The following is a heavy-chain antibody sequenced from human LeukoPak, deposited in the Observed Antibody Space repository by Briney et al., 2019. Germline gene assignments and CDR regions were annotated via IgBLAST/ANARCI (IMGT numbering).Heavy chain of an antibody. J-gene: IGHJ3*01. Sequence: SQTLSLTCAISGDSVSNNTAAWNWIRQSPSRGFEWLGRTFYRSKWYNEYAPSVKSRATISPDTSKNQFSLQLNSVTPEDTAVYYCARDEDAFDVWGQGTMVTVSS. CDR1: GDSVSNNTAA. V-gene: IGHV6-1*01. CDR2: TFYRSKWYN. CDR3: ARDEDAFDV.